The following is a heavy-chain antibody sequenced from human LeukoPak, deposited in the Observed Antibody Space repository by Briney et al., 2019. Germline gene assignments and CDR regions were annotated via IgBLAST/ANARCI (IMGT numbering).Heavy chain of an antibody. Sequence: GGSLRLSCAASGFTFSSYWMNWVRQAPGKGLVWVSRIARDGSSTTYADSVKGRFSISRDNAKNTLYLQTNSLRVEDTAVYYCARGRPHGNDYWGQGTLVTVSS. V-gene: IGHV3-74*01. D-gene: IGHD4-23*01. CDR3: ARGRPHGNDY. J-gene: IGHJ4*02. CDR1: GFTFSSYW. CDR2: IARDGSST.